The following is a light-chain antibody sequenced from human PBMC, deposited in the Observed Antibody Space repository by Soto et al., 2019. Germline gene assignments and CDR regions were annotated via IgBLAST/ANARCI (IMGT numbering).Light chain of an antibody. CDR3: MQGTHWLT. J-gene: IGKJ4*01. CDR2: KVS. V-gene: IGKV2-30*01. CDR1: QSVVYSDGNTY. Sequence: DVVMTQSPLSLPVTLGQPASISCSSRQSVVYSDGNTYLNWFQQRPGQSPRRLIYKVSNRDSGVPDRFSGSGSGTDFTLKISRVEAEDVGVYYCMQGTHWLTFGGGTKVDIK.